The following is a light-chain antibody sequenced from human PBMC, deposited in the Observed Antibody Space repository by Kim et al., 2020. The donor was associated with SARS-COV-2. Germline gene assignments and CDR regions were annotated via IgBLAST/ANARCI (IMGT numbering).Light chain of an antibody. J-gene: IGKJ2*03. CDR3: QQYYSNSYS. V-gene: IGKV4-1*01. Sequence: DIVMTQSPDSLAVSLGERATINCKSSQSVLYSSNNKNYLAWYQQKPGQPPKLLIYWASTRESGVPDRFSGSGSGTDFTLTISSLQAEDVAVYYCQQYYSNSYSFGQGTKLEI. CDR1: QSVLYSSNNKNY. CDR2: WAS.